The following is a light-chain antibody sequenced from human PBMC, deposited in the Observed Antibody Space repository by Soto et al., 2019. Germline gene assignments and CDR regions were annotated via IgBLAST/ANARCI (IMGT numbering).Light chain of an antibody. J-gene: IGLJ2*01. CDR3: SSYTSSSTLV. V-gene: IGLV2-14*01. Sequence: QSALTQPASVSGSPGQSITISCTGTSSDVGGYNYVSWYQQHPGKAPKLMIYDVSNRPSGVSNRFSGSKSGNTASLTISGLQAEDAADYYCSSYTSSSTLVFGGGTKHTVL. CDR1: SSDVGGYNY. CDR2: DVS.